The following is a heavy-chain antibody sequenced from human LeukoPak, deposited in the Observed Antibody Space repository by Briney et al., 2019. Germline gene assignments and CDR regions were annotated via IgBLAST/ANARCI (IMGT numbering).Heavy chain of an antibody. CDR1: GFTFSSYA. CDR3: ARDKQYTSSCDY. V-gene: IGHV3-30-3*01. CDR2: MSFDGTHI. D-gene: IGHD6-13*01. J-gene: IGHJ4*02. Sequence: GRSLRLSCAASGFTFSSYAMHWVRQAPGKGLEWVAVMSFDGTHIYYADSVKGRFTISRDNSKNTLNLQMNSLRAEDTAVYYCARDKQYTSSCDYWGQGTLVTVSS.